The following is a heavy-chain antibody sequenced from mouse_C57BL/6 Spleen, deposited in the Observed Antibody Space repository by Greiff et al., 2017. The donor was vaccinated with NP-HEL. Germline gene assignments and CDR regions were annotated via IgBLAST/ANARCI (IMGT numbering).Heavy chain of an antibody. J-gene: IGHJ3*01. CDR2: ISSGSSTI. D-gene: IGHD2-12*01. Sequence: EVKVVESGGGLVKPGGSLKLSCAASGFTFSDYGMHWVRQAPEKGLEWVAYISSGSSTIYYADKVKGRFTIPRDNAKNTLFLQMTSLRSEDTAMYYCASSYGAGFAYWGQGTLVTVSA. CDR3: ASSYGAGFAY. CDR1: GFTFSDYG. V-gene: IGHV5-17*01.